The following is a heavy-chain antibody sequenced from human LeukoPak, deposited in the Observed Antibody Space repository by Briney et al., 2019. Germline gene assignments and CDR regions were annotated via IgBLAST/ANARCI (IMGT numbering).Heavy chain of an antibody. D-gene: IGHD3-22*01. J-gene: IGHJ4*02. V-gene: IGHV3-74*01. CDR3: AKKGYYDGSGYMYYFDH. CDR1: GFTFSSYW. Sequence: PGGSLRLSCVASGFTFSSYWMPWVRQDPRKGLVWVSRINGDGRNINYADSVRGRFTISRDNSKNTLYLQMNSLRAEDTAVYYCAKKGYYDGSGYMYYFDHWGQGTLVTVSS. CDR2: INGDGRNI.